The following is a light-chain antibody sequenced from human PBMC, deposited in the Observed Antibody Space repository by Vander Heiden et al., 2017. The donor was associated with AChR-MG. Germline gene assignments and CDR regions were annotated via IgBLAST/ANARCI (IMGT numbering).Light chain of an antibody. V-gene: IGLV3-25*03. J-gene: IGLJ1*01. Sequence: SFELTQPPSVSVSPGQTARITCSADTWRNHYAYWYQQRPGQAPLLLIYKHTERPAGIPERFSGSTSGTTATLTISGVQAEDEADYYCQSADSSGTYVFGTGTKVTVL. CDR3: QSADSSGTYV. CDR2: KHT. CDR1: TWRNHY.